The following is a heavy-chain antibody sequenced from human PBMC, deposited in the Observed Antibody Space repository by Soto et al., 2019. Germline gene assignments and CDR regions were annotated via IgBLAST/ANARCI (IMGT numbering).Heavy chain of an antibody. CDR3: AREYYDILTGPYYYYGMDV. CDR1: GFTFSSYS. D-gene: IGHD3-9*01. CDR2: ISSSSSYI. Sequence: GALRLSCAASGFTFSSYSMNWVRQAPGKGLEWVSSISSSSSYIYYADSVKGRFTISRDNAKNSLYLQMNSLRAEDTAVYYCAREYYDILTGPYYYYGMDVWGQGTTVTVSS. J-gene: IGHJ6*02. V-gene: IGHV3-21*01.